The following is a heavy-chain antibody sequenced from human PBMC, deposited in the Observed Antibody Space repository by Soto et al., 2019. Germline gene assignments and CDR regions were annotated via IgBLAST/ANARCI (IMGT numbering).Heavy chain of an antibody. J-gene: IGHJ5*02. CDR1: GGSFSGYY. CDR2: INHSGST. D-gene: IGHD3-3*01. V-gene: IGHV4-34*01. Sequence: SETLSLTCAVYGGSFSGYYWSWIRQPPGKGLEWIGEINHSGSTNYNPSLKSRVTISVDTSKNQFSLKLGSVTAADTAVYYCARNAYYDFWSGYRANNWFDPWGQGTLVTVSS. CDR3: ARNAYYDFWSGYRANNWFDP.